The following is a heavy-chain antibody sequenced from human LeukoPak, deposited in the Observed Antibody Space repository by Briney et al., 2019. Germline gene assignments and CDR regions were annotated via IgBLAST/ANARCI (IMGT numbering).Heavy chain of an antibody. CDR2: IKQDGSEK. D-gene: IGHD2-2*02. CDR1: GFXFSSYW. V-gene: IGHV3-7*05. CDR3: ARDPIHGY. J-gene: IGHJ4*02. Sequence: GGSLRLSCAASGFXFSSYWMSWVXQAPGXGLEWVANIKQDGSEKYYVDSVKGRFTISRDNAKNSLYLQMNSLRAEDTAVYYCARDPIHGYWGQGTLVTVSS.